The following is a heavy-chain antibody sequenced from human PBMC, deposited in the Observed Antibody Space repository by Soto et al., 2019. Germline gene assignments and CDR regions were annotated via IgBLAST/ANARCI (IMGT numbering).Heavy chain of an antibody. CDR2: IGSGGSPT. D-gene: IGHD3-9*01. V-gene: IGHV3-23*01. J-gene: IGHJ4*02. Sequence: PGGSLRLSCAASEFTFSTYAMSWVRQAPGKGLEWVSSIGSGGSPTYYADSVKGRFTISRDNSKNTLYLQMNSLRAEDKAVYYCAKGALSTYFDWGQGTLVTVSS. CDR3: AKGALSTYFD. CDR1: EFTFSTYA.